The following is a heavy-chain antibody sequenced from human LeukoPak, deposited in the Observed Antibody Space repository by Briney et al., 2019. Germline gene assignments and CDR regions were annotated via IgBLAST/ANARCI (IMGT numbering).Heavy chain of an antibody. CDR3: ARHSSLGHFDF. CDR2: IYYCGST. V-gene: IGHV4-59*08. J-gene: IGHJ4*02. Sequence: PSETLSLTCNVCGGSISSYYWSWIRQPPGKGLQWIGYIYYCGSTNNNPSLESRVTMSVDTSKSQFSLKLTTVTAADTAVYFCARHSSLGHFDFWGQGTLVTVSS. CDR1: GGSISSYY.